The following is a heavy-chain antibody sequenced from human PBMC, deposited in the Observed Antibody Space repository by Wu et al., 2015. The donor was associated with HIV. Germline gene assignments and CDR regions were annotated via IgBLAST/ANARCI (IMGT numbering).Heavy chain of an antibody. CDR1: GYSISSGYY. V-gene: IGHV4-38-2*02. CDR3: ARGTGRSLTWYNKFDP. J-gene: IGHJ5*02. CDR2: IYHSGTT. Sequence: QVQLQESGPGLVKPSETLSLTCTVSGYSISSGYYWGWIRQPPGKGLDWIGTIYHSGTTYYNPSLKSRVTISVDTSKNQFSLKLSSVTAADTAVYYCARGTGRSLTWYNKFDPWGQGILVTVSS. D-gene: IGHD1-1*01.